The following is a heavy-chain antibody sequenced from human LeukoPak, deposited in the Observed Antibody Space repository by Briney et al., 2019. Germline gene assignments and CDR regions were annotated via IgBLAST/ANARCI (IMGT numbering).Heavy chain of an antibody. J-gene: IGHJ5*02. CDR1: GFTFSSFG. CDR2: ISDNGGSI. D-gene: IGHD2-21*01. Sequence: GGSLRLSCAASGFTFSSFGMTWVRQAPGKGLEWVSAISDNGGSIFYADSVKGRFTISRDNSKNSLYLQMNSLRADDTAVYYCVKIAPDLPWGQGTLVTVSS. V-gene: IGHV3-23*01. CDR3: VKIAPDLP.